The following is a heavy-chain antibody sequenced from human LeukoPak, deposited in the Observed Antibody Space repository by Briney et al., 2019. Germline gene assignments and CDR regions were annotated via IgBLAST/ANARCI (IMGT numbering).Heavy chain of an antibody. CDR2: VFYSGST. D-gene: IGHD6-19*01. CDR1: GGSFSSYY. Sequence: PSETLSLTCAVYGGSFSSYYWSWIRQPPGKGLEWIGYVFYSGSTNYNPSLESRVTISLDTSKNQFSLKLSSVTAADTAVYYCAREGSGWDPFDYWGRGTLVTVSS. V-gene: IGHV4-59*01. CDR3: AREGSGWDPFDY. J-gene: IGHJ4*02.